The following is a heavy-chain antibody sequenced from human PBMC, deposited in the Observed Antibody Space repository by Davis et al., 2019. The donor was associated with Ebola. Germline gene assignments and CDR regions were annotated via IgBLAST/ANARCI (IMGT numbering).Heavy chain of an antibody. CDR1: GFSFSDYY. J-gene: IGHJ4*02. D-gene: IGHD3-22*01. V-gene: IGHV3-11*04. Sequence: PGGSLRLSCAASGFSFSDYYMSWIRQAPGKGLEWVSYISSSGSAIYYADSVKGRFTISRDNSKNTLYLQMNSLRAEDTAVYYCAKDMTDYYDSSGSDYWGQGTLVTVSS. CDR2: ISSSGSAI. CDR3: AKDMTDYYDSSGSDY.